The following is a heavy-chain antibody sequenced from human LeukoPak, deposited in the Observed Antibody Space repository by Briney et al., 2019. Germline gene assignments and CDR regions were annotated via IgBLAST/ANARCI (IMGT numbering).Heavy chain of an antibody. CDR1: GFTFSSYA. CDR3: AKTDCSSTSCYLFDY. Sequence: GGSLRLSCAASGFTFSSYAMHWVRQAPGKGLEWVAVISYDGSNKYYADSVKGRFTISRDNSKNTLYLQMNSLRAEDTAVYYCAKTDCSSTSCYLFDYWGQGTLVSVSS. CDR2: ISYDGSNK. D-gene: IGHD2-2*01. J-gene: IGHJ4*02. V-gene: IGHV3-30-3*01.